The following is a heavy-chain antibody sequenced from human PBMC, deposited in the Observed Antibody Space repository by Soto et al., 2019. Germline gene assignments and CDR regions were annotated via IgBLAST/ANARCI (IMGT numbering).Heavy chain of an antibody. CDR3: ARMALFTSSGYYDTGYFDY. J-gene: IGHJ4*02. CDR1: GGSISSHY. CDR2: IYYSGST. V-gene: IGHV4-59*11. D-gene: IGHD3-22*01. Sequence: SETLSLTCTVSGGSISSHYWSWIRQPPGKGLEWIGYIYYSGSTNYNPSLKSRVTISVDTSKNQFSLKLSSVTAADTAVYYCARMALFTSSGYYDTGYFDYWGQGTLVTVSS.